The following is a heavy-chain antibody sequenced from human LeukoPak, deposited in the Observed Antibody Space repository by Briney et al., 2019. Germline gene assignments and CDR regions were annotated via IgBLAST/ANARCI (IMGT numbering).Heavy chain of an antibody. CDR1: GGSISSHSTYY. V-gene: IGHV4-61*03. D-gene: IGHD4-11*01. CDR3: ARAVTRSVTGLDV. CDR2: IYYSGST. J-gene: IGHJ6*02. Sequence: SETLSLTCTVSGGSISSHSTYYWSWIQQPPGKGLEWIGYIYYSGSTNYDPSLKSRVTISVDTSKNHFSLKLSSVTAADAAVYYCARAVTRSVTGLDVWGQGTTVTVSS.